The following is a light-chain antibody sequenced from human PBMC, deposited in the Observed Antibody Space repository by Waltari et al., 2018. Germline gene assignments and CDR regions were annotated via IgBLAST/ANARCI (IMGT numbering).Light chain of an antibody. V-gene: IGKV4-1*01. J-gene: IGKJ2*01. CDR3: QQYYSTPST. CDR2: WAS. CDR1: QRPLSVPGNKRY. Sequence: DIVLTQSPDSLTLSMGERATINCKSSQRPLSVPGNKRYLAWYQHKPGQPPKLLIYWASTREPGVPDRFSGSGSGTDFTLTITSLQAEDAAVYFCQQYYSTPSTFGQGTKLEIK.